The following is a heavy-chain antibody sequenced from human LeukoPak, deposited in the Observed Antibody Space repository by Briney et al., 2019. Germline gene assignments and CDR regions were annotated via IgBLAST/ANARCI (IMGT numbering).Heavy chain of an antibody. CDR2: IYYSGST. CDR1: GGSISSGDYY. J-gene: IGHJ5*02. Sequence: SETLSLTCTVSGGSISSGDYYWSWIRQPPGKGLEWTGYIYYSGSTCYNPSLKSRVTISVDTSKNQFSLKLSSVTAADTAVYYCARVLYSYGSLAWFDPWGQGTLVTVSS. D-gene: IGHD5-18*01. CDR3: ARVLYSYGSLAWFDP. V-gene: IGHV4-30-4*01.